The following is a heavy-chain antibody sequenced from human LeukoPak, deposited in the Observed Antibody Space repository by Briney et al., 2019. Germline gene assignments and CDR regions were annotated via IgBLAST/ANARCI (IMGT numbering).Heavy chain of an antibody. D-gene: IGHD2-15*01. J-gene: IGHJ4*02. CDR1: GGSISSYY. CDR3: ARAQILPSYIDY. Sequence: PSETLSLTWTVSGGSISSYYWSWIRQPPEKGLEWIGYIYYSGSTNYNPSLKSRVTISVDTSKNQFSLKLSSVTAADTAVYYCARAQILPSYIDYWGQGTLVTVSS. V-gene: IGHV4-59*01. CDR2: IYYSGST.